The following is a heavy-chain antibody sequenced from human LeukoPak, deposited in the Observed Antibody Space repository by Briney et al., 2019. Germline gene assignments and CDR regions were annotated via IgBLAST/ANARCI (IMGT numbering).Heavy chain of an antibody. J-gene: IGHJ6*02. CDR3: ARDDFEYSVHYGMDV. D-gene: IGHD3-9*01. Sequence: SETLSLTCSVSGGSISTYYWSWIRQPAGKGLEWIGRVHHSGNANYNPSLQSRVTMSVDTSKNQISLRLRFVTAADTAVYYCARDDFEYSVHYGMDVWGQGTAVTVSS. V-gene: IGHV4-4*07. CDR1: GGSISTYY. CDR2: VHHSGNA.